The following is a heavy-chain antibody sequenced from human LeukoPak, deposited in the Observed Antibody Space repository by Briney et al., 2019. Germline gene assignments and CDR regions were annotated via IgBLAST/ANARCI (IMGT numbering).Heavy chain of an antibody. J-gene: IGHJ4*02. CDR3: ARDLLPGAPDYFDY. CDR1: GFTFGSYA. D-gene: IGHD2-2*01. CDR2: IAHDETNR. V-gene: IGHV3-30*04. Sequence: GWSLTLSCAASGFTFGSYAMHWVRQAPGKGLEWVAVIAHDETNRFYADSVKGRFTISRDNSMNTLYLRMNSLRPEDTAVYFCARDLLPGAPDYFDYWGQGALVTVSS.